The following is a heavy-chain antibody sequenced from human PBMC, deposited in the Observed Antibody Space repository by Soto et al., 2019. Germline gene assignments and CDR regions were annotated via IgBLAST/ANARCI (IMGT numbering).Heavy chain of an antibody. CDR3: VAYISGYIH. Sequence: EVQLVESGGGLVQPGGSLRLSCAPSGFIFSDHYMDWVRQSPGKGLEWVGRTKNKANSYTIEYAASVKGRFTMSRDDSKNSLYLQMDSLTTEDTAVYYCVAYISGYIHWAQGTMVTVSS. V-gene: IGHV3-72*01. CDR2: TKNKANSYTI. CDR1: GFIFSDHY. J-gene: IGHJ4*02. D-gene: IGHD5-12*01.